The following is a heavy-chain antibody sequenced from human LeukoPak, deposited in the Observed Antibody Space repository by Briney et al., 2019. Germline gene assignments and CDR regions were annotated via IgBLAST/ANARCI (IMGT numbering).Heavy chain of an antibody. CDR1: GGSISSYY. D-gene: IGHD6-19*01. CDR3: ARSGGKIRAPGGWYEGEFDY. Sequence: SETLSLTCTVSGGSISSYYWSWIRQPPGKGLEWIGYIYYSGSTNYNPSLKSRVTVSVDTSKNQFSLKLSSVTAADTAVYYCARSGGKIRAPGGWYEGEFDYWGQGTLVTVSS. V-gene: IGHV4-59*08. J-gene: IGHJ4*02. CDR2: IYYSGST.